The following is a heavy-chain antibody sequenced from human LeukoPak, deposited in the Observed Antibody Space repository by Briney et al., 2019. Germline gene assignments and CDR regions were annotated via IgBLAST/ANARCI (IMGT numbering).Heavy chain of an antibody. CDR2: ISNSGST. D-gene: IGHD3-22*01. J-gene: IGHJ4*02. Sequence: SDTLSLTCSVSGGFISGNYWSWIRQPAGKGLEWIGRISNSGSTNYNPSLKSRVTMSVDTAKNQFSLKLSSVTAADTAVYYCARASRGSFYYFDYWGQGTLVTVSS. V-gene: IGHV4-4*07. CDR3: ARASRGSFYYFDY. CDR1: GGFISGNY.